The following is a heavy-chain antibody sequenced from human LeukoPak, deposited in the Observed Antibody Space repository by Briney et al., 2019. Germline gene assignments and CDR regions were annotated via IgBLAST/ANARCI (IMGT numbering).Heavy chain of an antibody. CDR3: VNSSPGGGWLVSGNFDY. V-gene: IGHV4-39*01. CDR1: GGSISSNNYY. CDR2: IYYSGST. D-gene: IGHD6-19*01. Sequence: KPPETLSLTCTVSGGSISSNNYYWGWIRQPPGKGLEWIGSIYYSGSTYYNPSLKSRVTISVDTSKNQFSLKLSSVTAADTAVYYCVNSSPGGGWLVSGNFDYWGQGTLVTVSS. J-gene: IGHJ4*02.